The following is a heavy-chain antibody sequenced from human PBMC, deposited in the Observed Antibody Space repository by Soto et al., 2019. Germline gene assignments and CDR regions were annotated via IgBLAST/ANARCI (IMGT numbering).Heavy chain of an antibody. V-gene: IGHV3-33*01. CDR3: ARDWWEEPAGKETVSQFDY. Sequence: QVHLVESGGGVVQPGRSLTLSCKASGFAFSNYGIHCVRQAPGRGLEWVAVIWSDGTKKFYAGSVRGRFTISRDNSKNTIYLQMNSLRAEDTAVYYCARDWWEEPAGKETVSQFDYWGQGTLVTVSS. J-gene: IGHJ4*02. CDR1: GFAFSNYG. CDR2: IWSDGTKK. D-gene: IGHD6-13*01.